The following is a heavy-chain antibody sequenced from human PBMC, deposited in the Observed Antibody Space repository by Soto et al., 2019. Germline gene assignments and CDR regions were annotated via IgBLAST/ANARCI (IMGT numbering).Heavy chain of an antibody. CDR3: AKATATGGGAFDI. CDR1: GFTCSSYD. Sequence: GGSLRLSCAASGFTCSSYDMSWVRRAPGKGLEWVSTILVGGSTHYPDSVKGRFTISRDTSKNTAFLQMNSLTAGDTAVYYCAKATATGGGAFDICGQGTMVTVSS. V-gene: IGHV3-23*01. D-gene: IGHD2-8*02. J-gene: IGHJ3*02. CDR2: ILVGGST.